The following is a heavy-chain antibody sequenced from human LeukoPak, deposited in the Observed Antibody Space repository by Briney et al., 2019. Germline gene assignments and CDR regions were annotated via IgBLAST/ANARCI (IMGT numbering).Heavy chain of an antibody. CDR2: MGASSGNT. D-gene: IGHD2-21*02. CDR3: ARTPPKGDIDY. V-gene: IGHV1-8*01. Sequence: ASVKVSCEASGYTFTNYDINWVRQATGQGLEWLGWMGASSGNTGYAQKFQGRVSMTRATSISTAYLELSSLTFEDTAVYYCARTPPKGDIDYWGQGTLVTVSS. CDR1: GYTFTNYD. J-gene: IGHJ4*02.